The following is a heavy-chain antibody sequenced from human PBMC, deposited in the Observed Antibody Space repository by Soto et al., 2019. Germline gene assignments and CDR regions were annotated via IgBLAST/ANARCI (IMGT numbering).Heavy chain of an antibody. CDR2: ISAYNGNT. CDR3: ARDPPSCGVVDDY. D-gene: IGHD2-21*01. Sequence: QVQLVQSGAEVKKPGASVKVSCKASGYTFTSYGISWVRQAPGQGLEWMGWISAYNGNTNYAQKLQGRVTMTTDTSRSTAYMELKSMISNVTAECYCARDPPSCGVVDDYWSQGTLVTVSS. J-gene: IGHJ4*02. V-gene: IGHV1-18*01. CDR1: GYTFTSYG.